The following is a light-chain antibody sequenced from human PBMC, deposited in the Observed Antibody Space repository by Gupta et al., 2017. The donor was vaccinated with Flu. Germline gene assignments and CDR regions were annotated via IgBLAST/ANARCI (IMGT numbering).Light chain of an antibody. CDR1: QSVNSRY. V-gene: IGKV3-20*01. Sequence: IVLKQSPGTLSLSRGERATLSCRASQSVNSRYFGWYQQKPGQTPRLLIYGVSSRATGIPDRFSGSGSGTDFTLTISRLEPEDFAVYYWQQYGSSPLTCGGGTKVEIK. CDR3: QQYGSSPLT. J-gene: IGKJ4*01. CDR2: GVS.